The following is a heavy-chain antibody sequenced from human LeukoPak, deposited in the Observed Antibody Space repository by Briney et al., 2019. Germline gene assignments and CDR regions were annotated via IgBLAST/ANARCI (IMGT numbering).Heavy chain of an antibody. CDR3: ARGYNWNDEAHFDP. CDR1: GFTFSSYE. CDR2: ISSSGSTI. J-gene: IGHJ5*02. Sequence: GGSLRLSCAASGFTFSSYEMNWVRQAPGKGLEWISYISSSGSTIHLADSVKGRFTISRDNAKKSLYLQMNSLRAEDTAVYYCARGYNWNDEAHFDPWGQGTLVTVSS. V-gene: IGHV3-48*03. D-gene: IGHD1-1*01.